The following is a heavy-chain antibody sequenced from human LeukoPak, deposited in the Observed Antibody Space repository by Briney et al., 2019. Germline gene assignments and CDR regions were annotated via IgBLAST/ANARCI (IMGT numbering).Heavy chain of an antibody. CDR1: GFTFSNYW. CDR2: VKQDGSEI. V-gene: IGHV3-7*01. CDR3: ARDKIVGATHFDY. J-gene: IGHJ4*02. D-gene: IGHD1-26*01. Sequence: GGSLRLSCAASGFTFSNYWMSWVRQVPGKGPEWVANVKQDGSEIYYVDPVKGRFTISRDNAKNSLYLQMNSLRAEDTAIYYCARDKIVGATHFDYWGRGTLVTVSS.